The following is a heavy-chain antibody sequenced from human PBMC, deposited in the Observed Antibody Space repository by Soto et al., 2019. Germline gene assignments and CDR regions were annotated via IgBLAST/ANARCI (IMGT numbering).Heavy chain of an antibody. J-gene: IGHJ4*02. CDR2: IIPIFGTA. CDR1: GGTFSSYA. V-gene: IGHV1-69*01. CDR3: ARGSNYVGQNY. D-gene: IGHD4-4*01. Sequence: QVQLVQSGAEVKKPGSSVKVSCKASGGTFSSYAISWVRQAPGQGLEWMGGIIPIFGTANYAQKFQGRVTMTADESTSTAYMELSILRAEDTAVYYCARGSNYVGQNYWGQGTLVTVSS.